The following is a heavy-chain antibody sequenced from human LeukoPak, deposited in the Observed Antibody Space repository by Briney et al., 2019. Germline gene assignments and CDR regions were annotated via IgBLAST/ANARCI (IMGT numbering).Heavy chain of an antibody. J-gene: IGHJ4*02. CDR1: GYTFTCYY. CDR3: ARAGYTWRQYYFDS. CDR2: INPNSGGT. D-gene: IGHD1-20*01. V-gene: IGHV1-2*02. Sequence: ASVKVSCKASGYTFTCYYMHGVRQAPGQGLEWMGWINPNSGGTDYAQHFQGRVTMIRDTSISTAYLELSGLRSDDTAVYYCARAGYTWRQYYFDSWGQGTLVTVSS.